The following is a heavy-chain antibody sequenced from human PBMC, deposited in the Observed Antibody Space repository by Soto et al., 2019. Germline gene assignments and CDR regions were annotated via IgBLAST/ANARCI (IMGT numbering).Heavy chain of an antibody. CDR1: GNTFTTYF. CDR2: INPRDGAT. CDR3: TRRGYCSGGSCPLGFDY. V-gene: IGHV1-46*03. J-gene: IGHJ4*02. D-gene: IGHD2-15*01. Sequence: QVQLVQSGAEVTKPGASVKVSCKASGNTFTTYFVHWVRQAPGQGLDWMGVINPRDGATSYAQKFQGRVTMTRDPSTSTVYMELSSLRSEDTAMYYCTRRGYCSGGSCPLGFDYWGQGTLVTVSS.